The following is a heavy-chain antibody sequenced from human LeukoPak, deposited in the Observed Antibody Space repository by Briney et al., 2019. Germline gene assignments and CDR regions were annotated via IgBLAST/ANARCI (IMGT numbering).Heavy chain of an antibody. V-gene: IGHV4-61*09. CDR3: ARETSQKGAHYMDV. CDR2: IHTSGTM. D-gene: IGHD3-16*01. J-gene: IGHJ6*03. CDR1: GGSVSTGSYY. Sequence: SETLSLTCTVSGGSVSTGSYYWSWIRQPAGRGLEWIGHIHTSGTMNYNASLKSRVRISVETSKNQFSLRLSSVTAADTAVYYCARETSQKGAHYMDVWGKGTTITISS.